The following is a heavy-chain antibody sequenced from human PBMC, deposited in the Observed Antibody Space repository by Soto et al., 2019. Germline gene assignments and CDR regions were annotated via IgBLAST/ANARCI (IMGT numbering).Heavy chain of an antibody. D-gene: IGHD3-3*01. CDR1: GFTFSSYG. CDR2: ISSSSSYI. Sequence: GGSLRLSCAASGFTFSSYGMNWVRQAPGKGLEWVSSISSSSSYIYYADSVKGRFTISRDNAKNSLYLQMNSLRAEDTAVYYCATQYYDFWSGYLMGWGQGTLVTVSS. CDR3: ATQYYDFWSGYLMG. J-gene: IGHJ4*02. V-gene: IGHV3-21*01.